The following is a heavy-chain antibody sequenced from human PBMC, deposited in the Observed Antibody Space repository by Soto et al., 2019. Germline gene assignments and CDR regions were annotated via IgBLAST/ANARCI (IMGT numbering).Heavy chain of an antibody. CDR3: ARPARFGASRRTQAGLDS. CDR1: GFTFSSYS. J-gene: IGHJ5*01. CDR2: IICGGCST. V-gene: IGHV3-74*01. D-gene: IGHD3-3*01. Sequence: EVQLVESGGGLVQPGGSLRLSCAASGFTFSSYSMSWVRQAPGKGLEWVSTIICGGCSTCYADSVKGRFTISRDNSKNTLYLQMNSLRAEDTALYYCARPARFGASRRTQAGLDSWGQGTAVTVSS.